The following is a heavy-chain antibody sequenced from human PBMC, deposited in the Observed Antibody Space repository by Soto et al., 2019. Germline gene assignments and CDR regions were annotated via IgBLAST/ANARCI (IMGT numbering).Heavy chain of an antibody. D-gene: IGHD6-13*01. V-gene: IGHV1-46*01. J-gene: IGHJ1*01. CDR3: ARTKIPAASPYQH. CDR2: INPSGGDT. CDR1: GYTFTNDY. Sequence: ASVKVSCKASGYTFTNDYMHWVRQAPGQGLGWMGVINPSGGDTTYVQKFQGRVAMTRDTATSTVYMELNSLRSEDTAVYYCARTKIPAASPYQHWGQGTLVTVSS.